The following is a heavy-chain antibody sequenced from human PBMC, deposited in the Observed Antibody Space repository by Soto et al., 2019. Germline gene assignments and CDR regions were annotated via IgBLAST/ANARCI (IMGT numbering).Heavy chain of an antibody. J-gene: IGHJ3*02. CDR2: INHSGST. V-gene: IGHV4-34*01. CDR3: ARGRTGDAFDI. Sequence: SETLSLTCAVYGGSFSGYYWSWIRQPPGKGLEWIGEINHSGSTNYNPSLKSRVTISVDTSKNQISLKLSSVTAADTAVYYCARGRTGDAFDIWGQGTMVTVSS. D-gene: IGHD7-27*01. CDR1: GGSFSGYY.